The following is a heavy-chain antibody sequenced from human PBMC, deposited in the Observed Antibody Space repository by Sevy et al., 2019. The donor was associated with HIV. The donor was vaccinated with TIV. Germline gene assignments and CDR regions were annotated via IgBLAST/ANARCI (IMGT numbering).Heavy chain of an antibody. V-gene: IGHV1-2*02. D-gene: IGHD3-22*01. J-gene: IGHJ4*02. CDR1: GYTLSVHY. CDR3: ARLRYSDPSGQYYGGGADYFDY. Sequence: ASVKVSCSTSGYTLSVHYIYWVRQAAGQGLEWMGWINPNTGDTNFSPKFQGRVTMTRDSSINTAYMELSRLTSADTAVYFCARLRYSDPSGQYYGGGADYFDYWGQGTLVTVSS. CDR2: INPNTGDT.